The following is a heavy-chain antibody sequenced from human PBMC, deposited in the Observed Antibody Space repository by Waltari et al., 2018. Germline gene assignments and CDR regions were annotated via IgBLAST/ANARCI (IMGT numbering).Heavy chain of an antibody. D-gene: IGHD3-3*01. J-gene: IGHJ4*02. CDR2: IYYSGST. V-gene: IGHV4-59*01. CDR1: GGSISSYY. Sequence: QVQLQESGPGLVKPSETLSLTCTVSGGSISSYYWSWIRQPPGKGLEWIGYIYYSGSTNYNPSLKSRVTISVDTSKNQFSLKLSSVTAADTAGYYCARASTRSGYFDYWGQGTLVTVSS. CDR3: ARASTRSGYFDY.